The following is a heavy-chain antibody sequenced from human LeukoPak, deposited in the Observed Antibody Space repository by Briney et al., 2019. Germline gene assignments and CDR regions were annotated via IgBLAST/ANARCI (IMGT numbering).Heavy chain of an antibody. CDR2: IIPIFGTA. CDR3: ARDYDRWFDP. V-gene: IGHV1-69*13. Sequence: ASVKVSCKASGGTFSSYAISWVRQAPGQGLEWMGGIIPIFGTANYAQKFQGRVTITADESTSTAYMELSSLRSDDTAVYYCARDYDRWFDPWGQGTLVTVSS. CDR1: GGTFSSYA. D-gene: IGHD5-12*01. J-gene: IGHJ5*02.